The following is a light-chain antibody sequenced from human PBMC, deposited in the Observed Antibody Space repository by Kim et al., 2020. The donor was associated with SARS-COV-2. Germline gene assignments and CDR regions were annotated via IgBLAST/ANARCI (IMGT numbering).Light chain of an antibody. J-gene: IGLJ1*01. Sequence: QTVTSACTGRSSNSGADYEVRWYQQPPATAPKPLIYDESNRPSGVPDRISGSKSGTSASLAITGLQAEDEADYYCQSYENRLSSYVFGSGTKVTVL. CDR3: QSYENRLSSYV. CDR1: SSNSGADYE. CDR2: DES. V-gene: IGLV1-40*01.